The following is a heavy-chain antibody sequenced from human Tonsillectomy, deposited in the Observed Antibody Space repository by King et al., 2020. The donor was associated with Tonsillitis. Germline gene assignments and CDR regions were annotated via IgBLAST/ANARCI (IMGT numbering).Heavy chain of an antibody. CDR1: GFTVSSNY. V-gene: IGHV3-66*01. CDR3: AREYYYDSSGYWEAFDI. CDR2: IYNGGST. J-gene: IGHJ3*02. D-gene: IGHD3-22*01. Sequence: VQLVESGGGLVQPGGSLRLSCAASGFTVSSNYMTWVRQAPGRGLEGGSVIYNGGSTYYADSVKGRFTISRDNSKNTLYLQMNSLRAEDTAVYYCAREYYYDSSGYWEAFDIWGQGTMVTVSS.